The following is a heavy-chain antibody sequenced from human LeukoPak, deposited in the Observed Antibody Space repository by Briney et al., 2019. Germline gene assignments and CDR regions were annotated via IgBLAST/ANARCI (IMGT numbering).Heavy chain of an antibody. CDR1: GFTSSSYS. Sequence: PGGSLRLSCAASGFTSSSYSMNWVRQAPGKGLEWVSSISSSSSYIYYADSVKGRFTISRDNAKNSLYLQMNSLRAEDTAVYYCARDRNSGYDFDYWGQGTLVTVSS. V-gene: IGHV3-21*01. D-gene: IGHD5-12*01. J-gene: IGHJ4*02. CDR2: ISSSSSYI. CDR3: ARDRNSGYDFDY.